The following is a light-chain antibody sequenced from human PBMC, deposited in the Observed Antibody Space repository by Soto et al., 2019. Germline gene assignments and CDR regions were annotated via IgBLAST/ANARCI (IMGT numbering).Light chain of an antibody. Sequence: IVLTQSPATLSVSPGNRATLSCRASQSVSSKLAWYQHKPGQAPSLLIYGASIRATGVPVRFSGSGSGTDFTLTISSLQSEDFAIYFCQQYDNWPLTFGRGTKVEI. J-gene: IGKJ4*01. V-gene: IGKV3-15*01. CDR1: QSVSSK. CDR3: QQYDNWPLT. CDR2: GAS.